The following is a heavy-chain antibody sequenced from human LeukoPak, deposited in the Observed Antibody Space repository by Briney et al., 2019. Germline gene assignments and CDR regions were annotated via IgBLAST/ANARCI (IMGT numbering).Heavy chain of an antibody. CDR3: ARDRYNYDSSGSRWFDP. CDR1: GVSISSYY. CDR2: FYYSGST. D-gene: IGHD3-22*01. J-gene: IGHJ5*02. Sequence: SETLSLTCTVSGVSISSYYWSWIRQPPGKGLEWIGYFYYSGSTNYNPSLKSRVTISVDTSKNQFSLKLRSVTAADTAVYYCARDRYNYDSSGSRWFDPWGQGTLVTVSS. V-gene: IGHV4-59*01.